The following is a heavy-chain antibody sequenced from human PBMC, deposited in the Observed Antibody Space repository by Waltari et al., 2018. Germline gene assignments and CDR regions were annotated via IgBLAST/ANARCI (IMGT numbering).Heavy chain of an antibody. CDR2: IPSAGTST. D-gene: IGHD2-15*01. J-gene: IGHJ6*02. Sequence: QLVESGGVLVKPCGSLRLSCVASGFTFSCFWMHWVRLAPAKGREWVSRIPSAGTSTAYADSVKGRFLISRDDAKNTQYLQMTRLSAKDTAVYYCANHSPGGYGMEVWGQGTTVTVSS. CDR1: GFTFSCFW. CDR3: ANHSPGGYGMEV. V-gene: IGHV3-74*02.